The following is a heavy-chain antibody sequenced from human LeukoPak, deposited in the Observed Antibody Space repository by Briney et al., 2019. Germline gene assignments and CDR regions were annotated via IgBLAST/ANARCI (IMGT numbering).Heavy chain of an antibody. CDR1: GFTFSSYA. CDR2: ISYDGSNK. J-gene: IGHJ5*02. V-gene: IGHV3-30*01. CDR3: ARDRIAARQNWFDP. D-gene: IGHD6-6*01. Sequence: GGSLRLSCAASGFTFSSYAMHWFRQAPGKGLEWVAVISYDGSNKYYADSVKGRFTISRDNSKNTLYLQMNSLRAEDTAVYYGARDRIAARQNWFDPWGQGTLVTVSS.